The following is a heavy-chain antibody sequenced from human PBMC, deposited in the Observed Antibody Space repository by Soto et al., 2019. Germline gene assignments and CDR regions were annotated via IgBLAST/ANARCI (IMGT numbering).Heavy chain of an antibody. CDR3: ARGYYYDSSGYYFLSTPDAFDI. J-gene: IGHJ3*02. D-gene: IGHD3-22*01. CDR1: GFTFSSYD. V-gene: IGHV3-13*01. Sequence: RRLSCAASGFTFSSYDMHWVRQATGKGLEWVSAIGTAGDTYYPGSVKGRFTISRENAKNSLYLQMNSLRAGDTAVYYCARGYYYDSSGYYFLSTPDAFDIWGQGTMVTVSS. CDR2: IGTAGDT.